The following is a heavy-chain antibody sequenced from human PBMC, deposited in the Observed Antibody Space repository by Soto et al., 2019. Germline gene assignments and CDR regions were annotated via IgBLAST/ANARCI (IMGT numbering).Heavy chain of an antibody. J-gene: IGHJ4*02. CDR1: GYSFTSYW. CDR3: ARPLLYFSSTICSPIDY. V-gene: IGHV5-51*01. D-gene: IGHD2-2*01. Sequence: GESLKISWKGSGYSFTSYWIGWVRQMPGKGLEWMGIIYPGDSDTRYSPSFQGQVTISADKSISTAYLQWSSLKASDTAMYYCARPLLYFSSTICSPIDYWGQGTLVTVSS. CDR2: IYPGDSDT.